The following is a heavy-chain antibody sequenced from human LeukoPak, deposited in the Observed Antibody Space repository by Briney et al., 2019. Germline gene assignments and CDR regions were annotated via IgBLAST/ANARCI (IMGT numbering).Heavy chain of an antibody. CDR1: GGSISSSSYY. V-gene: IGHV4-39*07. CDR2: IYHSGST. D-gene: IGHD2-15*01. Sequence: PSETLSLTCTVSGGSISSSSYYWGWIRQPPGKGLEWIGSIYHSGSTNYNPSLKSRVTISVDKSKNQFSLKLSSVTAADTAVYYCARANTRPYMDVWGKGTTVTVSS. J-gene: IGHJ6*03. CDR3: ARANTRPYMDV.